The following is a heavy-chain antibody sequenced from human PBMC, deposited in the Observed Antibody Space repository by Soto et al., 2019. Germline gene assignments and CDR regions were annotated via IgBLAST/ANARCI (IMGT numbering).Heavy chain of an antibody. CDR1: GGSFSGYY. CDR3: ARGGPRARILYYPTRWNWFDP. J-gene: IGHJ5*02. Sequence: SETLSLTCAVYGGSFSGYYWSWIRQPPGKGLEWIGEINHSGSTNYNPSLKSRVTISVDTSKNQFSLKLSSVTAADTAVYYCARGGPRARILYYPTRWNWFDPWGQGTLVTVSS. CDR2: INHSGST. V-gene: IGHV4-34*01. D-gene: IGHD2-8*01.